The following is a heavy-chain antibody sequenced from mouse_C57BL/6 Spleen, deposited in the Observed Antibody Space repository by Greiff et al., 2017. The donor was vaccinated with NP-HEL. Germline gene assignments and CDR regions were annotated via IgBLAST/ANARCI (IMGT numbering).Heavy chain of an antibody. CDR1: GYTFTSYW. CDR2: IDPSDSYT. V-gene: IGHV1-59*01. D-gene: IGHD2-4*01. Sequence: QVQLQQPGAELVRPGTSVKLSCKASGYTFTSYWMHWVKQRPGQGLEWIGVIDPSDSYTNYNQKFKGKATLTVDTSSSTAYMQLSSLTSEDSAVYYCARSYDYDRRGAYAMDYWGQGTSVTVSS. J-gene: IGHJ4*01. CDR3: ARSYDYDRRGAYAMDY.